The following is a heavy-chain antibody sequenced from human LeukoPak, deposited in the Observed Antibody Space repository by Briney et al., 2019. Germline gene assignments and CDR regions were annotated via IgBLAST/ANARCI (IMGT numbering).Heavy chain of an antibody. CDR2: IYTSGST. CDR1: GGSISSYY. J-gene: IGHJ6*02. CDR3: ARDMGSGWYPPYYYYGMDV. Sequence: SETLSLTRTVSGGSISSYYWSWIRQPAGKGLEWIGRIYTSGSTNYNPSLKSRVTMSVDTSKNQFSLKLSSVTAADTAVYYCARDMGSGWYPPYYYYGMDVWGQGTTVTVSS. D-gene: IGHD6-19*01. V-gene: IGHV4-4*07.